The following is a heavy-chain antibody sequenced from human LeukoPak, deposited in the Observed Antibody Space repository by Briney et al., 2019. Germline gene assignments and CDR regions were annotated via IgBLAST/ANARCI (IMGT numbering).Heavy chain of an antibody. D-gene: IGHD1-26*01. CDR2: IYHSGRT. CDR1: GGSISSSNW. Sequence: SETLSLTCAVSGGSISSSNWWSWVRQPPGKGLEWIGEIYHSGRTNYNPSLRSRATISVDKSKNQFSLNLSSVTAACTAVYYCARGGGLGATRDYYYYYGMDVWGQGTTVTVSS. V-gene: IGHV4-4*02. CDR3: ARGGGLGATRDYYYYYGMDV. J-gene: IGHJ6*02.